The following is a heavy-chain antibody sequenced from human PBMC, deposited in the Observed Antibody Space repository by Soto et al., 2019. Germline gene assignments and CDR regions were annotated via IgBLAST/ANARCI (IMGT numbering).Heavy chain of an antibody. V-gene: IGHV1-2*04. CDR3: ARGPLLMYYYYCIGYSHNDFDI. J-gene: IGHJ3*02. CDR1: GYTFTGYY. Sequence: ASGKVSCKASGYTFTGYYMHWVRQAPGQGLEWMGWINPNSGGTNYAQKFQGWVTMTRDTSISTAYMELSRLRSDDTAVYYCARGPLLMYYYYCIGYSHNDFDIWGQGTMVPVS. D-gene: IGHD3-22*01. CDR2: INPNSGGT.